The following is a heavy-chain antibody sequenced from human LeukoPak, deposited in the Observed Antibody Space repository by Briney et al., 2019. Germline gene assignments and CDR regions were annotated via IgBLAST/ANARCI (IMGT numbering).Heavy chain of an antibody. V-gene: IGHV4-39*01. D-gene: IGHD6-19*01. CDR1: GGSISSSSYY. CDR3: ARHESAGPDY. Sequence: PSETLSLTCTVSGGSISSSSYYWGWIRQPPGKGLEWIGSIYYSASTYYNPSLKSRVTISVDTSKNQFPLKLSSVTAADTAVYYCARHESAGPDYWGQGTLVTVSS. J-gene: IGHJ4*02. CDR2: IYYSAST.